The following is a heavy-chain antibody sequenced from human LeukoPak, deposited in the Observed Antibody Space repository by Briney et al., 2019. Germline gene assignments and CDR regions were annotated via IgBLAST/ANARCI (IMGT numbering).Heavy chain of an antibody. V-gene: IGHV4-59*08. CDR2: IYYSGTT. D-gene: IGHD2-2*01. Sequence: PSETLSLTCTVSGGSISSYYWSWIRQPPGKGLEWIGYIYYSGTTNYNPSLKSRVTISVDTSKNQFSLKLSSVTAADTAVYYCGGRRRSSTSFDYWGQGTLVTVSS. CDR1: GGSISSYY. CDR3: GGRRRSSTSFDY. J-gene: IGHJ4*02.